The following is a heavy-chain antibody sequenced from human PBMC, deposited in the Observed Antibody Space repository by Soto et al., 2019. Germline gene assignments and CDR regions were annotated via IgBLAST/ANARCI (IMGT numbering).Heavy chain of an antibody. CDR1: SASIITEQR. CDR2: IHHSGST. Sequence: QLQLQESGPGLVKPSETLSLTCAVSSASIITEQRWTWVRQPPGKGLEWIGEIHHSGSTNNNPSLRSRVTRSVGKSKHHCCLNLNSVTAADTALYYCARSFGWYAIDHWGQGTLVIVSS. J-gene: IGHJ4*02. CDR3: ARSFGWYAIDH. D-gene: IGHD6-19*01. V-gene: IGHV4-4*02.